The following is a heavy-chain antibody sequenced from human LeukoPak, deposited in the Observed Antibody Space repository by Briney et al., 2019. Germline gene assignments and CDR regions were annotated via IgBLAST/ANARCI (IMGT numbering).Heavy chain of an antibody. CDR1: GGSFSGYY. V-gene: IGHV4-34*01. D-gene: IGHD4-17*01. CDR2: INHSGST. CDR3: ARVWYDYGDPFDY. Sequence: SETLSLTCAAYGGSFSGYYWSWIRQPPGKGLEWIGEINHSGSTNYNPSLKSRVTISVDTSKNQFSLKLSSVTAADTAVYYCARVWYDYGDPFDYWGQGTLVTVSS. J-gene: IGHJ4*02.